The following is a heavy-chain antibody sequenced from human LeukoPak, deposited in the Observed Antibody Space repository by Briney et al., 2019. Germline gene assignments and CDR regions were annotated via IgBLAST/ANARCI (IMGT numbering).Heavy chain of an antibody. CDR3: ARTKYCSSTSCPSGWFDP. CDR2: ISAYNGNT. Sequence: ASVKVSCKASGYTFTSYGISWVRQAPGQGLEWMGWISAYNGNTNYAQKLQGRVTKTTDTSTSTAYMELRSLRSDDTAVYYCARTKYCSSTSCPSGWFDPWGQGTLVTVSS. J-gene: IGHJ5*02. CDR1: GYTFTSYG. V-gene: IGHV1-18*01. D-gene: IGHD2-2*01.